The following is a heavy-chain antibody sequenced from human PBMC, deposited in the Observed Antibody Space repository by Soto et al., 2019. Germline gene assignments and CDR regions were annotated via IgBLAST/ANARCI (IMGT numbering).Heavy chain of an antibody. CDR1: GGTFSSYS. Sequence: SLKVSCKAPGGTFSSYSISWVRQAPGQGLEWMGGIIPIFGTANYAQKFQGRVTITADESTSTAYMELSSLRSEDTAVYYCASPGASYYDSSGYYFRYDAFDIWGQGTMVTVSS. CDR3: ASPGASYYDSSGYYFRYDAFDI. CDR2: IIPIFGTA. V-gene: IGHV1-69*13. J-gene: IGHJ3*02. D-gene: IGHD3-22*01.